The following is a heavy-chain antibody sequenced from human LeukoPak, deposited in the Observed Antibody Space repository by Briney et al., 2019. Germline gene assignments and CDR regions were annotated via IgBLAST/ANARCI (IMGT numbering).Heavy chain of an antibody. CDR3: ARRAPGYSSGWLDY. D-gene: IGHD6-19*01. Sequence: GGFLRLSCAASGFTFSSYAMHWVRQAPGKGLEYASAISSNGGSTFYANSVKGRFTISRDNSKNTLFLQMGSLRTEDLAVYYCARRAPGYSSGWLDYWGQGTLVTVSS. CDR1: GFTFSSYA. V-gene: IGHV3-64*01. J-gene: IGHJ4*02. CDR2: ISSNGGST.